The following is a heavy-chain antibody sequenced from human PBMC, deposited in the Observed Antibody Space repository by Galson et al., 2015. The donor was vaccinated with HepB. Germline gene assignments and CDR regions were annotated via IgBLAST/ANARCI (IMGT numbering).Heavy chain of an antibody. CDR3: VRGGKELFDY. D-gene: IGHD1-26*01. CDR1: RFTFSCYW. CDR2: INHESTTG. J-gene: IGHJ4*02. Sequence: SLRLSCAASRFTFSCYWMHFVRQAPGKGLVWVSRINHESTTGTYADSVNGRFTISRDNAENTLYLQMNSLRAEDTAIYYCVRGGKELFDYWGQGTLVTVSP. V-gene: IGHV3-74*01.